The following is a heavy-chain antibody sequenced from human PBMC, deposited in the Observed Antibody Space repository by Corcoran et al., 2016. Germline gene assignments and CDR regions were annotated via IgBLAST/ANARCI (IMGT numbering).Heavy chain of an antibody. D-gene: IGHD2-2*02. V-gene: IGHV1-69*01. CDR1: GGTFSSYA. Sequence: QVQLVQSGAEVKKPGSSVKVSCKASGGTFSSYAISWVRQAPGQGLEWMGGIIPIFGTANYAQKFQGRVTITADESTSTAYMELGSLRSKDTAVCYCAVDRGGVVPAAILRGMYVWGQGTTVTVSS. CDR2: IIPIFGTA. CDR3: AVDRGGVVPAAILRGMYV. J-gene: IGHJ6*02.